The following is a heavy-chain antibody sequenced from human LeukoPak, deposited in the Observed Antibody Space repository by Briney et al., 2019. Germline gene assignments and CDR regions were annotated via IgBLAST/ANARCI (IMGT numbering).Heavy chain of an antibody. Sequence: GGSLRLSCAASGFTFSSYAMSWVRQAPGKGLEWVSVIYSGGSTYYADSVKGRFTISRHNSKNTLYLQMNSLRAEDTAVYYCARGASGSYLGLYYWGQGTLVTVSS. CDR1: GFTFSSYA. D-gene: IGHD1-26*01. CDR2: IYSGGST. CDR3: ARGASGSYLGLYY. V-gene: IGHV3-53*04. J-gene: IGHJ4*02.